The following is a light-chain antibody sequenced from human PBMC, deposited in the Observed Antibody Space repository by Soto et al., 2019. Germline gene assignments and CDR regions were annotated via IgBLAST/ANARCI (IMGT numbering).Light chain of an antibody. CDR1: SSDLGTYNY. CDR3: SSHAGINNVV. V-gene: IGLV2-8*01. Sequence: QSVLTQPASVSGSPGQSITISCTGTSSDLGTYNYVSWYQQYPDKAPKLIIYDVRNRPSGVPARFSGSKSGNTASLTVSGLQAEDEADYYCSSHAGINNVVFGGGTKLTVL. CDR2: DVR. J-gene: IGLJ3*02.